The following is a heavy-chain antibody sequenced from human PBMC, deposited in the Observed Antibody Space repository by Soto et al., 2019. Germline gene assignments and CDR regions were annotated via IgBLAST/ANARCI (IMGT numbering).Heavy chain of an antibody. CDR2: IYYSGST. J-gene: IGHJ6*02. D-gene: IGHD3-16*01. CDR1: GGSISSGDYY. V-gene: IGHV4-31*03. Sequence: QVQLQESGPGLVKPSQTLSLTCTVSGGSISSGDYYWSWIRQHPGKGLEWIGYIYYSGSTYYNPSLKSRVTISVVTSKIQFSLKLSSVTAADTAVYYCARDVPPGGGSPNFYFCGMDVWVQGATVTVSS. CDR3: ARDVPPGGGSPNFYFCGMDV.